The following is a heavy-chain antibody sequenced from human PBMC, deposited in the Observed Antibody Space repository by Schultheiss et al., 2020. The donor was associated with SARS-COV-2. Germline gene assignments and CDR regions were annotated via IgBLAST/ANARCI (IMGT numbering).Heavy chain of an antibody. D-gene: IGHD3-9*01. V-gene: IGHV1-69*13. Sequence: SVKVSCKASGGTFSSYAISWVRQAPGQGLEWMGGIIPIFGTANYAQKFQGRVTITADESTSTAYMELSSLRSEDTAVYYCARRPVYDILTGYPNVDYFDYWGQGTLVTVSS. J-gene: IGHJ4*02. CDR2: IIPIFGTA. CDR3: ARRPVYDILTGYPNVDYFDY. CDR1: GGTFSSYA.